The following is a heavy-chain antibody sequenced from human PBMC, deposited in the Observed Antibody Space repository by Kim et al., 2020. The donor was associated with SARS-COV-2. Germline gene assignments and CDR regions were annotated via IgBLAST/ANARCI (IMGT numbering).Heavy chain of an antibody. J-gene: IGHJ5*02. D-gene: IGHD2-8*01. CDR1: GGSISSSSYY. V-gene: IGHV4-39*01. CDR3: ARPSCTNGVCYRIDP. CDR2: IYYSGST. Sequence: SETLSLTCTVSGGSISSSSYYWGWIRQPPGKGLEWIGSIYYSGSTYYNPSLKSRVTISVDTSKNQFSLKLSSVTAADTAVYYCARPSCTNGVCYRIDPWGQGTLVTVSS.